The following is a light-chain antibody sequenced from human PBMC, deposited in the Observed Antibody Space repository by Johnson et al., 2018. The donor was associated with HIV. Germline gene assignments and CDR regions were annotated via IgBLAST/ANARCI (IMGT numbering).Light chain of an antibody. Sequence: QSVLTQPPSVSAAPGQKVTISCSGSSSNIGNNYVSWYQQLPGTAPKLLIYDNNKRPSGIPDLFSGSKSGTSATLGITGLQTGDAADYYCGTWDSSLSGVFGTGTKVTVL. J-gene: IGLJ1*01. CDR2: DNN. CDR1: SSNIGNNY. V-gene: IGLV1-51*01. CDR3: GTWDSSLSGV.